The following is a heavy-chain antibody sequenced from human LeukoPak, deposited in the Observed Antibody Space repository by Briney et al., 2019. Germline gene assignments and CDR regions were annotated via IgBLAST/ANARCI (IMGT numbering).Heavy chain of an antibody. V-gene: IGHV3-33*01. J-gene: IGHJ6*02. CDR3: ARGFAVAAASYYFGMDV. D-gene: IGHD2-2*01. Sequence: PGGSLRLSSAASGFTFRNHGMHWVRLAPGKGLEWVAVIWYDGSNKYYADSVKGRFTISRDNSKNALYLQLNSLRAEDTAVYYCARGFAVAAASYYFGMDVWGQGTTVTVSS. CDR1: GFTFRNHG. CDR2: IWYDGSNK.